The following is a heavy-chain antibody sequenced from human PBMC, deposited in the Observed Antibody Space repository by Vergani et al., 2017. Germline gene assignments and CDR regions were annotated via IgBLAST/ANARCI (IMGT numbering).Heavy chain of an antibody. CDR1: GGSISSSSYY. J-gene: IGHJ5*02. V-gene: IGHV4-39*07. CDR2: IYYSGST. D-gene: IGHD5-18*01. Sequence: QLQLQESGPGLVKPSETLSLTCTVSGGSISSSSYYWGWIRQPPGKGLEWIGSIYYSGSTYYNPSLKSRVTISVDTSTSQSSLKLSSVTAADPAVYYCARDGDTAMGPNWFDPWGQGTLVTVSS. CDR3: ARDGDTAMGPNWFDP.